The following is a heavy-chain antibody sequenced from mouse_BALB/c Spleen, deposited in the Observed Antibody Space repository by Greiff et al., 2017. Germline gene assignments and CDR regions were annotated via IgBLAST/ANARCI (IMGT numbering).Heavy chain of an antibody. Sequence: EVQLQQSGTVLARPGASVKMSCKASGYTFTSYWMHWVKQRPGQGLEWIGAIYPRNSDTSYNQKFKGKAKLTAVTSTSTAYMELSSLTNEDSAVYYCTRWGAKGAMDYWGQGTSVTVSS. V-gene: IGHV1-5*01. CDR3: TRWGAKGAMDY. J-gene: IGHJ4*01. D-gene: IGHD3-1*01. CDR2: IYPRNSDT. CDR1: GYTFTSYW.